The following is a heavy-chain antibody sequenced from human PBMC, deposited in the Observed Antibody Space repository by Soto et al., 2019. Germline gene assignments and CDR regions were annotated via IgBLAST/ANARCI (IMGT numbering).Heavy chain of an antibody. V-gene: IGHV1-69*12. CDR1: GGTFSSYA. D-gene: IGHD3-22*01. J-gene: IGHJ4*02. Sequence: QVQLVQSGAEVKKPGSSVKVSCKASGGTFSSYAISWVRQAPGQGLEWMGGIIPIFGTADYAQKFQGRITITADECTSTAYMELNSLRSEDTAVYYCASNYYDDSSGYYYIYFDYSGEGTLVTVSS. CDR2: IIPIFGTA. CDR3: ASNYYDDSSGYYYIYFDY.